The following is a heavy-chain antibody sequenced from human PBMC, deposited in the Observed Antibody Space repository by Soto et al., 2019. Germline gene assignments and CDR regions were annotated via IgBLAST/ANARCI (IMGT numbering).Heavy chain of an antibody. Sequence: ASVKVSCKASGYTFTGYYMHWVRQAPGQGLEWMGWINPNSGGTNYAQKFQGRVAMTRDTSISTAYMELSRLRSDDTAVYYCSIAALPYYCGMDVWGQGTTVTVSS. CDR3: SIAALPYYCGMDV. D-gene: IGHD6-6*01. J-gene: IGHJ6*02. CDR2: INPNSGGT. V-gene: IGHV1-2*02. CDR1: GYTFTGYY.